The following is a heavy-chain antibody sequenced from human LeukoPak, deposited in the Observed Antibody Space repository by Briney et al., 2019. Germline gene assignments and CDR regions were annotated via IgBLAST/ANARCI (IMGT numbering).Heavy chain of an antibody. CDR3: ARASVESGGAFDV. CDR1: GFSFGDYY. CDR2: ISSSGSTI. Sequence: GGSLRLSCAASGFSFGDYYMSWIRQAPGKGLEWVSYISSSGSTIYYADSVKGRFTISRDNAKNSLYLQMNSLRAEDTAVYYCARASVESGGAFDVWGQGTLVTVSS. V-gene: IGHV3-11*04. J-gene: IGHJ3*01. D-gene: IGHD2-15*01.